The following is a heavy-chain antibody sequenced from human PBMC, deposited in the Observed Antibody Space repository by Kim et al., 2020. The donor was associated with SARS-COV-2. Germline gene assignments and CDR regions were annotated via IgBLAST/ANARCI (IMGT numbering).Heavy chain of an antibody. CDR3: ARNSLPKPHYYFDR. V-gene: IGHV3-11*01. Sequence: YADSVKGRFRISRDNAENSLYLQMESLRADDTALYYCARNSLPKPHYYFDRGGRGTLVTVSS. J-gene: IGHJ2*01. D-gene: IGHD1-26*01.